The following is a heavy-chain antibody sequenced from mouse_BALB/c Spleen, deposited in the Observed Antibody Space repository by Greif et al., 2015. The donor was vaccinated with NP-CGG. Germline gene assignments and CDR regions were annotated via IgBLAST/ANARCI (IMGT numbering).Heavy chain of an antibody. CDR3: ARDINYDDIYWFFDV. Sequence: EVKLVESGGGLVQPGGSLRLSCATSGFTFTDYYMSWVRQPPGKALEWLGFIRNKPKGYTTEYSASVKSRFTISRDNSQSILYLQMNTLRAEDSATYYCARDINYDDIYWFFDVWGAGTTVTVSS. V-gene: IGHV7-3*02. J-gene: IGHJ1*01. CDR1: GFTFTDYY. CDR2: IRNKPKGYTT. D-gene: IGHD2-4*01.